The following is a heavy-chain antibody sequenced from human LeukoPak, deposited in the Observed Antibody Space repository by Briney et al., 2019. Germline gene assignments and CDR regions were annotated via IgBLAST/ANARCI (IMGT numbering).Heavy chain of an antibody. Sequence: GASVKDSCKVSGYTLTQLSMHWVRQAPGKGLEWMGGFDPEDGETIYAQKFQGRVTMTEDTSTDTAYMELSSLRSEDTAVYYCATGGYCSSTSCFDYYYYMDVWGKGTTVTVSS. J-gene: IGHJ6*03. CDR2: FDPEDGET. CDR1: GYTLTQLS. CDR3: ATGGYCSSTSCFDYYYYMDV. D-gene: IGHD2-2*01. V-gene: IGHV1-24*01.